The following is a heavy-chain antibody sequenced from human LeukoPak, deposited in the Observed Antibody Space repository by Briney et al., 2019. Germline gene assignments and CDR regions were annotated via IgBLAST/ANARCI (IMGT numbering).Heavy chain of an antibody. CDR3: ARALYNRFFDY. CDR2: IYYSGSI. D-gene: IGHD1-1*01. CDR1: GGSISTYY. J-gene: IGHJ4*02. V-gene: IGHV4-59*01. Sequence: SETLSLTCTVSGGSISTYYWSWIRQPPGKGLEWLGYIYYSGSINYNPSLKSRVTISVDTSKSQFSLKLSSVTAADTAVYYCARALYNRFFDYWGQGTLVTVSS.